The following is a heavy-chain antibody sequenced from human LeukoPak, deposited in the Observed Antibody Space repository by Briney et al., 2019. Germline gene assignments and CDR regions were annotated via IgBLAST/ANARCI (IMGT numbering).Heavy chain of an antibody. V-gene: IGHV4-39*01. CDR2: IYYSGST. CDR3: ARTGAGGWYQFDY. CDR1: GGSISSSSYY. D-gene: IGHD6-19*01. J-gene: IGHJ4*02. Sequence: PSETLSLTCTVSGGSISSSSYYWGWIRQPSGKGLEWIGSIYYSGSTYYNPSLKSRLTMSVDTSKNQFSLNLTSVTAADTAVYYFARTGAGGWYQFDYWGQETLVTVSS.